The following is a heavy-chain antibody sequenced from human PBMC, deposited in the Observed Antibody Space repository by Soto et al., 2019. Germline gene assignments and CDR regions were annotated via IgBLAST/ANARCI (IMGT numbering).Heavy chain of an antibody. D-gene: IGHD3-16*01. CDR2: IHPRGGDT. J-gene: IGHJ4*02. CDR3: ARVQSTFGSDY. CDR1: GYTFTSYD. V-gene: IGHV1-46*01. Sequence: ASVKVSCKASGYTFTSYDINWVRQATGQGLEWMGIIHPRGGDTVYAQKFQGRITMTSDTSTSTVNLELSSLRPEDTAVYYCARVQSTFGSDYWGQGTLVTVSS.